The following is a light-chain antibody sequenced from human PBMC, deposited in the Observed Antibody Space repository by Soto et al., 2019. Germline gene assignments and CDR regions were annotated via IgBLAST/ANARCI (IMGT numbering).Light chain of an antibody. V-gene: IGLV2-14*03. CDR3: SSYTSTSNVVL. Sequence: QSALTQPASVSGSPGQSITISCTGTSTDVGGYNYVSWYQLHPDKAPQLVIYDVSNRPLGVSDRFSGSKSGNTASLTISGLQTVDEADYYCSSYTSTSNVVLFGGGTKVTVL. CDR2: DVS. CDR1: STDVGGYNY. J-gene: IGLJ2*01.